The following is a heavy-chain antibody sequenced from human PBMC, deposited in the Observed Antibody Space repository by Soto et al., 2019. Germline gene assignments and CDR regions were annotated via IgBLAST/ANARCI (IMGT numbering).Heavy chain of an antibody. CDR2: IYYSGST. CDR1: GGSISSGDYY. CDR3: ARGQPIITMVRGDYGMGV. V-gene: IGHV4-30-4*01. D-gene: IGHD3-10*01. Sequence: PSETLSLTCTVSGGSISSGDYYWNWIRQPPGKGLEWIGYIYYSGSTYYNPSLKSRVTISVDTSKDQFSLKLSSVTAADTAVYYCARGQPIITMVRGDYGMGVWGQGTTVTVSS. J-gene: IGHJ6*02.